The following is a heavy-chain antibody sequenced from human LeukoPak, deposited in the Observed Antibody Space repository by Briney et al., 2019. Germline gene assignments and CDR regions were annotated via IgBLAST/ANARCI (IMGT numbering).Heavy chain of an antibody. J-gene: IGHJ4*02. V-gene: IGHV1-69*05. CDR1: GGTFSSYA. CDR2: IIPIFGTA. CDR3: ARAGGVGAGFDY. D-gene: IGHD1-26*01. Sequence: SVKVSCKASGGTFSSYAISWVRQAPGQGLEWMGGIIPIFGTANYAQKFQGRVTITTDESTSTAYMELSSLRSEDTAVYYCARAGGVGAGFDYWGQGTLVTVSS.